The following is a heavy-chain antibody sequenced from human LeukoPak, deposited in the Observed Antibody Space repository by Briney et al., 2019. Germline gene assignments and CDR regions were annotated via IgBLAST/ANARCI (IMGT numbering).Heavy chain of an antibody. D-gene: IGHD3-10*01. J-gene: IGHJ4*02. CDR1: GGSISSNY. CDR3: ARHQASSGSPRFDY. CDR2: IYYSGST. V-gene: IGHV4-59*08. Sequence: PSETLSLTCTVSGGSISSNYWSWIRQSPGEGLEWIGHIYYSGSTNYNPSLKSRVTISVDTPKNQFSLKLNSVTAADTAVYYCARHQASSGSPRFDYWGQGTLVTVSS.